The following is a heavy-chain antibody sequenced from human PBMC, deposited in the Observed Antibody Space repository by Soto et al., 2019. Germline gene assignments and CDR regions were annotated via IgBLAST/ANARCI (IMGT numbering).Heavy chain of an antibody. CDR2: INHSGST. J-gene: IGHJ4*02. Sequence: QVQLQQWGAGLLKPSETLSLTCAVYGGSFSGYYWSWFRQPPGKGLEWIGEINHSGSTNYNPSLKSRVTISVDTSKNQFSLKLSSVTAADTAVYYFASRGRIAVAGFFDYWGQGTLVTVSS. V-gene: IGHV4-34*01. CDR1: GGSFSGYY. D-gene: IGHD6-19*01. CDR3: ASRGRIAVAGFFDY.